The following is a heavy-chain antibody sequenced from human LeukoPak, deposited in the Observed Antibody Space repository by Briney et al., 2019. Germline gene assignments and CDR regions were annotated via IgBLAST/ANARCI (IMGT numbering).Heavy chain of an antibody. Sequence: SGTLSLTCAVSGGSISSSNWWSWVRQPPGKGLEWIGEIYHSGSTNYNPSLKSRVTISVDKSKNQFSLKLSSVTAADTAVYYCASRPFTMVRGVSTFDYWGQGTLVTVSS. CDR1: GGSISSSNW. CDR3: ASRPFTMVRGVSTFDY. J-gene: IGHJ4*02. CDR2: IYHSGST. V-gene: IGHV4-4*02. D-gene: IGHD3-10*01.